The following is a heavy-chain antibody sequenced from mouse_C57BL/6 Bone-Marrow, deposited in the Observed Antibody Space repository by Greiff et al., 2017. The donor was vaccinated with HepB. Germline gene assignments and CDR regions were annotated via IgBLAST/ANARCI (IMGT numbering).Heavy chain of an antibody. J-gene: IGHJ2*01. CDR3: ARDSPFITTVVGFDY. D-gene: IGHD1-1*01. CDR1: GYTFTSYW. V-gene: IGHV1-59*01. Sequence: QVQLQQSGAELVRPGTSVKLSCKASGYTFTSYWMHWVKQRPGQGLEWIGVIDPSDSYTNYNQKFKGKATLTVDTSSSTAYMQLSSLTSEDSAVYYCARDSPFITTVVGFDYWGQGITLTVSS. CDR2: IDPSDSYT.